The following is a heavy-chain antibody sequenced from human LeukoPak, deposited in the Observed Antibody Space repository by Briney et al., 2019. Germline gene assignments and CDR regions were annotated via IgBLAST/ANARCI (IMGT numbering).Heavy chain of an antibody. D-gene: IGHD5-24*01. J-gene: IGHJ4*02. CDR2: ISGSGGST. Sequence: GGALRLSCAASGFTFSRYAMSWVREAPGKGREWVSAISGSGGSTYYADSVKGRFTISRDNSKNTLYLQMTSLRAEDTAIYYCAKPETPAGPHFDYWGQGPLVPVSS. V-gene: IGHV3-23*01. CDR3: AKPETPAGPHFDY. CDR1: GFTFSRYA.